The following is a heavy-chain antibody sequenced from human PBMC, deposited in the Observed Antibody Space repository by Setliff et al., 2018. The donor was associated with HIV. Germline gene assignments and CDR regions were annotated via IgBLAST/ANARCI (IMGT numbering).Heavy chain of an antibody. V-gene: IGHV3-21*01. CDR2: ISPDSTYI. J-gene: IGHJ4*02. D-gene: IGHD2-2*01. CDR3: TRRYCTSTSCSSPYDY. CDR1: GFTFSNSL. Sequence: GGSLRLSCAASGFTFSNSLMTWVRQAPGKGLEWVSSISPDSTYIYYADSVKGRFTISRDNAKNSLYLQMNSLRAEDTAVYYCTRRYCTSTSCSSPYDYWGRGTLVTVSS.